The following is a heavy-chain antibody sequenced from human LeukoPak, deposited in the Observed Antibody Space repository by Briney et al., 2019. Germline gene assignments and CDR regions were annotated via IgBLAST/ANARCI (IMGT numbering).Heavy chain of an antibody. J-gene: IGHJ6*03. CDR1: GFAFSSYT. CDR2: IGSSTSYT. D-gene: IGHD3-9*01. V-gene: IGHV3-21*01. Sequence: PGGSLRLSCAASGFAFSSYTMNWVRQAPGKGLEWVSSIGSSTSYTYYADSLKGQFTISRDNAKNSLFLQMESLRAEDTGIYYCARDPGILTGYYYYYYMDVWGKGTTVTVSS. CDR3: ARDPGILTGYYYYYYMDV.